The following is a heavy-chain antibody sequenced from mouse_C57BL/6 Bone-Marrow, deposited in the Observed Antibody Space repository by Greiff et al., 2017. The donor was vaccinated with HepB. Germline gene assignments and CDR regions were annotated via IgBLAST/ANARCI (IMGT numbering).Heavy chain of an antibody. V-gene: IGHV5-12*01. CDR1: GFTFSDYY. Sequence: EVMLVESRGGLVQPGGSLKLSCAASGFTFSDYYMYWVRQTPEKRLEWVAYISNGGGSTYYPDTVKGRFTISRDNAKNTLYLQMSRLKSEDTAMYYCARHCHYYGSSGWFAYWGQGTLVTVSA. CDR3: ARHCHYYGSSGWFAY. CDR2: ISNGGGST. J-gene: IGHJ3*01. D-gene: IGHD1-1*01.